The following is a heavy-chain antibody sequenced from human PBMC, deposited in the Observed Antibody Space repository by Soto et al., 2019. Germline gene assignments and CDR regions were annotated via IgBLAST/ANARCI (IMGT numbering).Heavy chain of an antibody. CDR3: ARGEVVDVAASFKRELDL. CDR2: IYFTGST. CDR1: GDSVNNGDYF. V-gene: IGHV4-30-4*01. D-gene: IGHD2-15*01. J-gene: IGHJ5*02. Sequence: SETLSLTCTVSGDSVNNGDYFWSWILQSPGKGLELLVYIYFTGSTYYSPSLKSRLHISMDKSKNHFSLEMTSVTVADTAVYFCARGEVVDVAASFKRELDLWGPGLLVTVSS.